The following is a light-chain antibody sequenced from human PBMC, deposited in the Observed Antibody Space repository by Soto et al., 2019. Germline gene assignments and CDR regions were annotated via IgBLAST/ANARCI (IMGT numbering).Light chain of an antibody. Sequence: QSALTQPASVSGSPGQSITLSCTGTSSDIGTYNYVSWYQQHTGKAPKLMIFDVSYRPSGVSNRFSGPKSDNTASLTISGLQAEDEADYYCNSYTGTSSRYVFGTGTKVTVL. CDR3: NSYTGTSSRYV. CDR2: DVS. CDR1: SSDIGTYNY. V-gene: IGLV2-14*03. J-gene: IGLJ1*01.